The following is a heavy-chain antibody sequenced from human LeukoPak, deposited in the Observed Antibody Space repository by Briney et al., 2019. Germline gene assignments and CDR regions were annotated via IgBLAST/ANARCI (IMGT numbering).Heavy chain of an antibody. Sequence: ASVKVSCKASGYTFTSYYMHWVRQAPGQGLEWMGIVNPSGGSTSYAQKSQGRVTMTRDMSTSTVYMELSSLRSEDTAVYYCARGEDSGSYMGNYYYYYMDVWGKGTTVTVSS. CDR1: GYTFTSYY. CDR2: VNPSGGST. V-gene: IGHV1-46*01. CDR3: ARGEDSGSYMGNYYYYYMDV. D-gene: IGHD1-26*01. J-gene: IGHJ6*03.